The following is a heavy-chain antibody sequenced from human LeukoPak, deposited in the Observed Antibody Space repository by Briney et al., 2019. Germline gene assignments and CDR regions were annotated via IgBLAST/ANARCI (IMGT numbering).Heavy chain of an antibody. CDR2: ICPDGTVT. J-gene: IGHJ4*02. CDR1: GFTFSTYC. CDR3: VRDFRSADY. V-gene: IGHV3-74*01. Sequence: GGSLRLSCAASGFTFSTYCMHWVRQAPGKGPMWVSRICPDGTVTNYADSVKARFIISRDNARNTVYLQMNSLRVEDTAVYYCVRDFRSADYWGQGTLVSVSS.